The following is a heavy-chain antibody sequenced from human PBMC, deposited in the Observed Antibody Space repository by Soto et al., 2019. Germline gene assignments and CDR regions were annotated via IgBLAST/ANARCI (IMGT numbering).Heavy chain of an antibody. D-gene: IGHD2-21*02. Sequence: SETLSLTCAVYGGSFSGYYWSWIRQPPGKGLEWIGEINHSGSTNYNPSLKSRVTISVDTSKNQFSLKLSSVTAADTAVYYCARIFTVVTPSGDYYYGMDVWGQGTTVTVSS. CDR1: GGSFSGYY. CDR3: ARIFTVVTPSGDYYYGMDV. J-gene: IGHJ6*02. CDR2: INHSGST. V-gene: IGHV4-34*01.